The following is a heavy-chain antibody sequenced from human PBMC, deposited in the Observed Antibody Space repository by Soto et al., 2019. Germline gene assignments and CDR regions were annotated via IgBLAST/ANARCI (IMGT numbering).Heavy chain of an antibody. CDR1: GYTFTSYY. CDR2: INPSGGST. V-gene: IGHV1-46*01. D-gene: IGHD2-2*01. CDR3: ARDLRYCSSTSCYLYYFDY. J-gene: IGHJ4*02. Sequence: QVQLVQSGAEVKKPGASVKVSCKASGYTFTSYYMHWVRQAPGQGLEWMGIINPSGGSTSYAQKFQGRVTMTRDTSTSTVYMELSSLRSEDTAVYYCARDLRYCSSTSCYLYYFDYGGQGTLVTVSS.